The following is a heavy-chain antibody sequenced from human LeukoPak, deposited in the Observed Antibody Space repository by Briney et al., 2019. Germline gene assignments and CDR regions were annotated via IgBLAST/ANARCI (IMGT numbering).Heavy chain of an antibody. D-gene: IGHD3-22*01. J-gene: IGHJ1*01. CDR1: GDSVSRSDSY. V-gene: IGHV4-39*01. CDR3: ARRRYYDGSGYLE. CDR2: IYYSGRT. Sequence: PSETPSLTCSVSGDSVSRSDSYWDWIRQPPGKGLEWIGTIYYSGRTYYSPSLKRRVTMSVDPSNNQFSLTLRPVTAADTAVYYCARRRYYDGSGYLEWGQGTLLSVSS.